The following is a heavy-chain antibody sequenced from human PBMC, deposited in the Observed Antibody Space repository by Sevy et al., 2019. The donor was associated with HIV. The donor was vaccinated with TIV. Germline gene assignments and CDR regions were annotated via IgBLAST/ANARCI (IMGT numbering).Heavy chain of an antibody. Sequence: GGSLRLSCAASGFTFSSYWMSWVRQAPGKGLEWVANIKQDGSEKYYVDSVKGRFTISRDNAKNSLYLQMNSLRAEDTAVYYCARNRITMVRGVIGDAFDIWGQGTMVTVSS. J-gene: IGHJ3*02. CDR3: ARNRITMVRGVIGDAFDI. D-gene: IGHD3-10*01. V-gene: IGHV3-7*03. CDR1: GFTFSSYW. CDR2: IKQDGSEK.